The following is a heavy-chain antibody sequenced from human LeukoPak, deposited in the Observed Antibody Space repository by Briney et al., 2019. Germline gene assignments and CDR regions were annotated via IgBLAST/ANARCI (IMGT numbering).Heavy chain of an antibody. Sequence: GGSLRLSCAASGFTFNDYAMHWVRQGPGKGLEWVAGISWNSGTVGYADSVKGRFTISRDNAKNFLFLQMSSLRVEDTALYYCAKDSYGGSGSYYLYSFDMWGQGTVVTVSS. J-gene: IGHJ3*02. CDR1: GFTFNDYA. CDR2: ISWNSGTV. CDR3: AKDSYGGSGSYYLYSFDM. D-gene: IGHD3-10*01. V-gene: IGHV3-9*01.